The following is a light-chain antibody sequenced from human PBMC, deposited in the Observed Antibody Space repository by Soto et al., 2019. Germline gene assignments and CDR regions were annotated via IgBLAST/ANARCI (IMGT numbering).Light chain of an antibody. J-gene: IGKJ1*01. V-gene: IGKV3-20*01. CDR2: GAS. CDR1: QGVSTNF. Sequence: EIVLTQSPGTLSLSPGEEATLSCRASQGVSTNFFAWYQQKPGQAPRLLISGASTRATGIPDRFSGSGSGTDFTLTISRLEPEDFAVYYCQQYGRTSWTFGQGTKVEIK. CDR3: QQYGRTSWT.